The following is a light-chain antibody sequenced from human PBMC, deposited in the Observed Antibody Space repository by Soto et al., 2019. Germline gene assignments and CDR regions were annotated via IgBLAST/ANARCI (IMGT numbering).Light chain of an antibody. CDR1: SSDVGSYNL. V-gene: IGLV2-23*01. J-gene: IGLJ3*02. Sequence: QSVLTQPASVSGSPGQSITISCTGSSSDVGSYNLVSWHQQYPGNAPKLMIYEGSKRPSGVSNRFSGSKSGTTASLTISGLEGEDEADYYCCSYAGRSTVVFGGGTKLTVL. CDR3: CSYAGRSTVV. CDR2: EGS.